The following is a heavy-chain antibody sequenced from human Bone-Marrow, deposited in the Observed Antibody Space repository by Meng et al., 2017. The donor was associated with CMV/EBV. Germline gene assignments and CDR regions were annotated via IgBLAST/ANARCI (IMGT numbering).Heavy chain of an antibody. CDR1: GYTFTSYD. CDR3: ARGGVIVPAAKVPSVYYYYYGMDV. CDR2: MNPNSGNT. Sequence: ASVKVSCKASGYTFTSYDINWVRQATGQGLEWMGWMNPNSGNTGYAQKFQGRVTMTRNTSISTAYMELSSLRSEDTAVYYCARGGVIVPAAKVPSVYYYYYGMDVWGQGTTVTGSS. V-gene: IGHV1-8*01. D-gene: IGHD2-2*01. J-gene: IGHJ6*01.